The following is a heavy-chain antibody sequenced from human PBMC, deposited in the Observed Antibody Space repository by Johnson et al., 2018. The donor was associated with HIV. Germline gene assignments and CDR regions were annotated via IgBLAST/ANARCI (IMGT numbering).Heavy chain of an antibody. CDR3: AKSGLFVLVVYAPDVFDI. CDR2: TSYDGSNK. D-gene: IGHD2-8*02. V-gene: IGHV3-30*18. J-gene: IGHJ3*02. CDR1: GFTFSSYA. Sequence: QVQLVESGVGVVQPGRSLRLSCAASGFTFSSYAMHWVRQAPGKGLEWVAVTSYDGSNKYYADSVKGRFTISRDNSKNTLYLQMNSLRPEDTAVYYCAKSGLFVLVVYAPDVFDIWGQGTMVTVSS.